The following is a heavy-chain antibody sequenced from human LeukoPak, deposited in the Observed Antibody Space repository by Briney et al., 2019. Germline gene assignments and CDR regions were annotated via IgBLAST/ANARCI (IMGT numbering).Heavy chain of an antibody. CDR1: GGTFSSYA. CDR2: INTNTGNP. D-gene: IGHD3-9*01. J-gene: IGHJ4*02. Sequence: ASVKVSCKASGGTFSSYAISWVRQAPGQGLEWMGRINTNTGNPTYAQGFTGRFVFSLDTSVSTAYLQISSLKAEDTAVYYCARGLRYFDWVFDYWGQGTLVTVSS. V-gene: IGHV7-4-1*02. CDR3: ARGLRYFDWVFDY.